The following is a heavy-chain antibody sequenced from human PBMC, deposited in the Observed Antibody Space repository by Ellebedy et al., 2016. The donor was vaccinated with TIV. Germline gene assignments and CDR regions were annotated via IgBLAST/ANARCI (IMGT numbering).Heavy chain of an antibody. J-gene: IGHJ4*02. CDR3: VECRLGSCQYSSFES. Sequence: GESLKISCAASGFTFSRYTIHWVRQAPGKGLEWVAVISYDGSNKYYADSVKGRFTVSRDNSKSTLYLEMSSLRIEDTAMYYCVECRLGSCQYSSFESWGQGVLVTVSS. V-gene: IGHV3-30-3*01. D-gene: IGHD2-15*01. CDR2: ISYDGSNK. CDR1: GFTFSRYT.